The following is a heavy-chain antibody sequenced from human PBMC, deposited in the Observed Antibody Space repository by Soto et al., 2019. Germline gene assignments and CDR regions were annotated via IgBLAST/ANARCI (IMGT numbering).Heavy chain of an antibody. D-gene: IGHD3-3*01. CDR3: ARDLDFWSGYYTRGFDP. CDR2: INPSGGST. Sequence: ASVKVSCKASGYTFTSYYMHWVRQAPGQGLEWMGIINPSGGSTSYAQKFQGRVTMTRDTSTSTVYMELSSLRSEDTAVYYCARDLDFWSGYYTRGFDPWGQGTLVTVSS. J-gene: IGHJ5*02. CDR1: GYTFTSYY. V-gene: IGHV1-46*01.